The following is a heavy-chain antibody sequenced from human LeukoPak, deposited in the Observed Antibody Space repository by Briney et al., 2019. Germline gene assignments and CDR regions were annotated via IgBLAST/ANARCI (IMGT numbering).Heavy chain of an antibody. CDR2: TYYRSKWYI. CDR1: GDSVSSHSAA. Sequence: SQTLSLTCAISGDSVSSHSAAWSWIRQSPSRGLEWLGRTYYRSKWYIDYAVSVKSRITINPDTSKNQFSLQLNSVIPEDTAVYYCARTNRRYFVYWGQGTLVIVSS. J-gene: IGHJ4*02. D-gene: IGHD1-14*01. V-gene: IGHV6-1*01. CDR3: ARTNRRYFVY.